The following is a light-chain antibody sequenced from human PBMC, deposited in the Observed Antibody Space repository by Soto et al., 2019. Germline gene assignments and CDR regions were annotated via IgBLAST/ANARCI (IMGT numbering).Light chain of an antibody. Sequence: DIQMTQSPSILSASVGDRVTITCRASQSISSWLAWYQQKPGKAPKLLIYDASSLGSGVPSRFSGSGSGTEFTLTISSLQPDDFATYYCQQYNSYPWTFGQGTKVDIK. CDR2: DAS. V-gene: IGKV1-5*01. CDR1: QSISSW. CDR3: QQYNSYPWT. J-gene: IGKJ1*01.